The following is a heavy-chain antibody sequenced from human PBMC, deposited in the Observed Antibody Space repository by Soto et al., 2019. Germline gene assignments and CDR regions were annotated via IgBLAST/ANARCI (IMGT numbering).Heavy chain of an antibody. V-gene: IGHV3-23*01. Sequence: EVQLLESGGGLVQPGGSLRLSCAASGFSFSSCDMSWVRQAPGKGLEWVSAIGDSGRNTYYAASVKGRFTVSRDNSKNTQNLQRSSLRDEDTDIYYCAKHSSGSPKHSFEYGGQEILFTVSS. J-gene: IGHJ4*02. CDR1: GFSFSSCD. D-gene: IGHD3-10*01. CDR2: IGDSGRNT. CDR3: AKHSSGSPKHSFEY.